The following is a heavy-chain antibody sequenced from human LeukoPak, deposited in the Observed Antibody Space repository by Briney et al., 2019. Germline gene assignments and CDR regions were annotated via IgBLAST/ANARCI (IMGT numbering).Heavy chain of an antibody. CDR2: INSDGSVT. CDR1: GFTVSGYW. Sequence: GGSLRLSCAASGFTVSGYWMYWVRHPPGKGLVWVSRINSDGSVTNYADSIKGRFTISRDSAMDTLYLQMNSLRAEDTAVYYCARSNAFDIWGQGTMVTVSS. V-gene: IGHV3-74*01. J-gene: IGHJ3*02. CDR3: ARSNAFDI.